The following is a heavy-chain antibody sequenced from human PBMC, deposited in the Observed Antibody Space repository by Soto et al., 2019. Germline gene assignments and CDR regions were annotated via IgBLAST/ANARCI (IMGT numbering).Heavy chain of an antibody. CDR3: VQGTGYNLYYYYGMDV. J-gene: IGHJ6*02. Sequence: PSETLSLTCTVSGGSISSSSYYWGWIRQPPGKGLEWIGSIYYSGSTYYNPSLKSRVTISVDTSKNQFSLKLSSVTAADTAVYYCVQGTGYNLYYYYGMDVWGQGTTVTV. CDR1: GGSISSSSYY. V-gene: IGHV4-39*01. D-gene: IGHD2-8*02. CDR2: IYYSGST.